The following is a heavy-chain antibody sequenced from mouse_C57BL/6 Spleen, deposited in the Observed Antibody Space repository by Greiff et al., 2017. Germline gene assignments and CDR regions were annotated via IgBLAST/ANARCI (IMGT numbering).Heavy chain of an antibody. V-gene: IGHV1-69*01. CDR2: IDPSDSYT. J-gene: IGHJ2*01. Sequence: QVQLQQPGAELVMPGASVKLSCKASGYTFTSYWMHWVKQRPGQGLEWIGEIDPSDSYTNYNQKFKGKSTLTVDKSSSTAYMQLSSLTSEDSAVYYFARSMGYSNYYFDYWVQGTTLTVSS. CDR1: GYTFTSYW. CDR3: ARSMGYSNYYFDY. D-gene: IGHD2-5*01.